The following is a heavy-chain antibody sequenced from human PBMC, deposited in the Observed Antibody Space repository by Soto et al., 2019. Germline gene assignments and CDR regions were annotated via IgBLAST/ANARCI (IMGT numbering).Heavy chain of an antibody. CDR3: AKCSIRYFDWLLYDRFPGRGWFDP. Sequence: GGSLRLSCAASGFNFSSYAMSWVRQAPGKGLEWVSAISGSGGSTYYADSVKGRFTISRDNSKNTLYLQMNSLRAEDTAVYYCAKCSIRYFDWLLYDRFPGRGWFDPWGQGTLVTVSS. V-gene: IGHV3-23*01. CDR2: ISGSGGST. D-gene: IGHD3-9*01. J-gene: IGHJ5*02. CDR1: GFNFSSYA.